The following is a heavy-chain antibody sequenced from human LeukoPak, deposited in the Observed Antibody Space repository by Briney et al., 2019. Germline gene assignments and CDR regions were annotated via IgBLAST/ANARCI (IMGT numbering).Heavy chain of an antibody. J-gene: IGHJ4*02. CDR3: ARAGTVEMTPLDY. CDR2: IYYSGST. Sequence: SETLSLTCTVSGGSISSSSHYWGWIRQPPGKGLEWIGSIYYSGSTYYNPSLKSRVTISVDTSKNQFSLKLSSVTAADTAVYYCARAGTVEMTPLDYWGQGTLVTVSS. V-gene: IGHV4-39*07. CDR1: GGSISSSSHY. D-gene: IGHD5-24*01.